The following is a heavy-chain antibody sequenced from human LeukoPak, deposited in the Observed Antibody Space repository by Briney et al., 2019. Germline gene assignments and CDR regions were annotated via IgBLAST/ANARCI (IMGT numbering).Heavy chain of an antibody. D-gene: IGHD1-20*01. CDR3: ATFGYNWNLGY. CDR2: MNPNSGNT. V-gene: IGHV1-8*01. J-gene: IGHJ4*02. Sequence: GASVKVSCKASGYTFTSYDINWVRQATGQGLEWMGWMNPNSGNTGYAQKFQGRVTMTTDTSTSTAYMELRSLRAEDTAVYYCATFGYNWNLGYWSQGTLVTVSS. CDR1: GYTFTSYD.